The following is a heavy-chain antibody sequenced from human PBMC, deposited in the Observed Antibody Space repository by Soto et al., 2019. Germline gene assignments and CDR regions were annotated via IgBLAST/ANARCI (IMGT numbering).Heavy chain of an antibody. CDR1: GFRFSDYY. D-gene: IGHD2-15*01. V-gene: IGHV3-11*01. CDR2: ISGSSSTI. Sequence: QVQLVESGGGLVKPGGSLRLSCVVSGFRFSDYYMGWIRQAPGKGLEWVSYISGSSSTIYYADSVKGRFTISRDNAKNSLFIQMNSLRAEDTAVYYCAREGHCSGGNCYRYWYLDLWGRGTLVTVSS. J-gene: IGHJ2*01. CDR3: AREGHCSGGNCYRYWYLDL.